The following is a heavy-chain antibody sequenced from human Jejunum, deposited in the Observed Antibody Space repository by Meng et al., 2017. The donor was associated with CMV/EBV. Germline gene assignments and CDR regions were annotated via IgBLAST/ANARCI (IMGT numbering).Heavy chain of an antibody. CDR1: GLTFTNYW. CDR3: ATSRTYDY. CDR2: INSYGGTI. J-gene: IGHJ4*02. Sequence: LSCAASGLTFTNYWMHWARQAPGRGLMWVSRINSYGGTIKYADSVKGRFIISRDNAKNTLYVQMNGLRAADTAVYYCATSRTYDYWGQGTLVTVSS. V-gene: IGHV3-74*03.